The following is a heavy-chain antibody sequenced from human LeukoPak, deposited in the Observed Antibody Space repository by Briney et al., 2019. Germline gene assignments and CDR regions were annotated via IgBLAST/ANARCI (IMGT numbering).Heavy chain of an antibody. V-gene: IGHV4-59*12. CDR3: AQSRRGDYGGAFDI. CDR1: GGSISSYY. Sequence: SETLSLTCTVSGGSISSYYWSWIRQPPGKGLEWIGYIYYSGSTNYNPSLKSRVTISVDTSKNQFSLKLSSVTAADTAVYYCAQSRRGDYGGAFDIWGQGTMVTVSS. CDR2: IYYSGST. D-gene: IGHD2-21*02. J-gene: IGHJ3*02.